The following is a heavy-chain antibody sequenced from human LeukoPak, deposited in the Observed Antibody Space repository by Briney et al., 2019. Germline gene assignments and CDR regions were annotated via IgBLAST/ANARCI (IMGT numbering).Heavy chain of an antibody. CDR2: MNPNSGIT. CDR3: ARAGRITIFGVVIIGNNWFDP. CDR1: GYTFTSYD. D-gene: IGHD3-3*01. J-gene: IGHJ5*02. V-gene: IGHV1-8*03. Sequence: ASVKVSCKASGYTFTSYDINWVRQATGQGLEWMGWMNPNSGITGYAQKFQGRVTITRNTSISTAYMELSSLRSEDTAVYYCARAGRITIFGVVIIGNNWFDPWGQGTLVTVS.